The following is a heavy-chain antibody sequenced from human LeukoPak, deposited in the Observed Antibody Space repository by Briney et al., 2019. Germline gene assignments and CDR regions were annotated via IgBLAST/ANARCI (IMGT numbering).Heavy chain of an antibody. CDR1: GFTFSSYS. CDR2: ISSSSSYI. CDR3: ARDGGIVVVPAATSDV. Sequence: GGSLRLSCAASGFTFSSYSMNWVRQAPGKGLEWVSSISSSSSYIYYVDSVKGRFTISRDNAKNSLYLQMNSLRAEDTAVYYCARDGGIVVVPAATSDVWGQGTTVTVSS. V-gene: IGHV3-21*01. D-gene: IGHD2-2*01. J-gene: IGHJ6*02.